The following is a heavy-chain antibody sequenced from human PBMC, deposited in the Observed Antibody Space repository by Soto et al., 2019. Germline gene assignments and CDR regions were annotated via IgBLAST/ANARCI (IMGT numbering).Heavy chain of an antibody. CDR2: INPNSGGT. Sequence: SVKVSCKASGYSFTVYYMHWVRQAPGQGLEWLGWINPNSGGTNYAQKFQGWVTMTRDTSISTAYMELSRLRSDFPALYYCARDARGDVALMEYWGQGTVVTVSS. V-gene: IGHV1-2*04. D-gene: IGHD2-8*01. CDR1: GYSFTVYY. CDR3: ARDARGDVALMEY. J-gene: IGHJ4*02.